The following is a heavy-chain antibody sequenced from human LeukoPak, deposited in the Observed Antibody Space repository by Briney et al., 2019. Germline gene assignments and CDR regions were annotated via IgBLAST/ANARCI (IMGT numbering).Heavy chain of an antibody. Sequence: PSETLSLTCTVSGDSISSYYWSWIRQPAGKGLEWIGRIYTSGSTNYNPSLKSRVTMSVDTSKNQFSLKLSSVTAADTAVYYCASGEGSSWYWADYMDVWGKGTTVTVSS. D-gene: IGHD6-13*01. CDR3: ASGEGSSWYWADYMDV. CDR1: GDSISSYY. V-gene: IGHV4-4*07. CDR2: IYTSGST. J-gene: IGHJ6*03.